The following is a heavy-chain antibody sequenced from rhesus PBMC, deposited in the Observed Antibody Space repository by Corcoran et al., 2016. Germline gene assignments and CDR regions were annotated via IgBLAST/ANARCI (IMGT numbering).Heavy chain of an antibody. V-gene: IGHV3S5*01. J-gene: IGHJ4*01. CDR3: ANTPDH. Sequence: EAQLVETGGGLVQPGGSLRLSCAASGFTFRTFGMRWVRQAPGKGLEWVSGITNSGSRTFYADAVKGRFTISRDNSKNTLSLQMNSLRPEDTAVYYCANTPDHWGQGVLVTVSS. CDR1: GFTFRTFG. CDR2: ITNSGSRT.